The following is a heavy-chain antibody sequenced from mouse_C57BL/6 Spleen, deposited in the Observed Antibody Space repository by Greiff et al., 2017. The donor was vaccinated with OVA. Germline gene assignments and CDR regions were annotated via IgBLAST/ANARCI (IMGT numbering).Heavy chain of an antibody. J-gene: IGHJ4*01. CDR2: ISSGSSTI. D-gene: IGHD1-1*01. Sequence: EVKLVESGGGLVKPGGSLKLSCAASGFTFSDYGMHWVRQAPEKGLEWVAYISSGSSTIYSADTVTGRFTISRAHAKNTLFLQMTSRRSEDTAMYYWARGVITTVVGDYYAMDYWGQGTSVTVSS. V-gene: IGHV5-17*01. CDR1: GFTFSDYG. CDR3: ARGVITTVVGDYYAMDY.